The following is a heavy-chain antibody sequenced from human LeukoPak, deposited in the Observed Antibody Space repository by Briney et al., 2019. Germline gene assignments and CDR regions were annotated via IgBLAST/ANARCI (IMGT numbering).Heavy chain of an antibody. CDR3: ARDPYCSSTSCSSYYYYGMDV. Sequence: GGSLRLSCAASGFTFSSYAMHWVRQAPGKGLEWVAVISYDGSNKYYADSVKGRFTISRDNSKNTLYLQMNSMRAEDTAVYYCARDPYCSSTSCSSYYYYGMDVWGQGITVTVSS. V-gene: IGHV3-30-3*01. J-gene: IGHJ6*02. CDR1: GFTFSSYA. D-gene: IGHD2-2*01. CDR2: ISYDGSNK.